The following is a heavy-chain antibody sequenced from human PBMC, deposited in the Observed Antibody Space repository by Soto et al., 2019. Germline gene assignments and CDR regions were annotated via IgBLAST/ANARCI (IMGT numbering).Heavy chain of an antibody. D-gene: IGHD3-10*01. CDR3: ARAMVRGKNYYGVDV. J-gene: IGHJ6*02. CDR2: IYPGDSDT. V-gene: IGHV5-51*01. CDR1: GYSFTNYW. Sequence: GESLKISCKGSGYSFTNYWIGWVRQMPGKGLEWMGIIYPGDSDTRYSPSFQGQVTISADKSNSTAYLQWSSLKASDTAMYYCARAMVRGKNYYGVDVWGQGTTVTVSS.